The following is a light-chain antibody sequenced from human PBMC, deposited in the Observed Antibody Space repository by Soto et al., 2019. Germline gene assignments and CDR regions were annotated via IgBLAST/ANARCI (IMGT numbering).Light chain of an antibody. J-gene: IGKJ5*01. Sequence: VVSHSVASLPLSQGERADRCFNASQSVSNFLAWYQQKPGQAPGLLIYDASNRADGIPARFSHCGSGTDFTLTIRCLEPEDFAIYYCQQRANWTLTTSGHGTRLEI. V-gene: IGKV3-11*01. CDR1: QSVSNF. CDR3: QQRANWTLTT. CDR2: DAS.